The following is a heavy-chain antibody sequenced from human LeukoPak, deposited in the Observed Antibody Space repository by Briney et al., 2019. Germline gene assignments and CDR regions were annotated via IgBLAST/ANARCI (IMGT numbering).Heavy chain of an antibody. Sequence: PGGSLRLSCSASGFTFSSYAMTWVRQTPGKGLESVSSLSATGGSKFHADTVKGRFTISRDNAKNMLYLQMNSLRADDTAVYYCARSLRVRGVPDYMDVWGKGTTVIISS. CDR2: LSATGGSK. J-gene: IGHJ6*03. V-gene: IGHV3-23*01. CDR1: GFTFSSYA. CDR3: ARSLRVRGVPDYMDV. D-gene: IGHD3-10*01.